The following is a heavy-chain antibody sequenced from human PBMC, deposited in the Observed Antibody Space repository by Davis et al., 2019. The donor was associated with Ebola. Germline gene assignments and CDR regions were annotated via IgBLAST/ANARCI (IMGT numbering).Heavy chain of an antibody. D-gene: IGHD6-19*01. V-gene: IGHV3-48*02. CDR3: ASSSGWYVY. Sequence: GGSLRLSCTASGFTFGDYAMSWVRQAPGKGLEWVSYISSSSSTIYYADSVKGLFTISRDNAKNSLYLKMNSLRDEDTAVYYCASSSGWYVYWGQGTLVTVSS. CDR2: ISSSSSTI. J-gene: IGHJ4*02. CDR1: GFTFGDYA.